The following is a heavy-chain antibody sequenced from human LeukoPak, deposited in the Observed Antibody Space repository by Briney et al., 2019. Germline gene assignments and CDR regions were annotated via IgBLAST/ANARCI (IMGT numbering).Heavy chain of an antibody. D-gene: IGHD2-2*01. CDR1: GYTFTSYG. Sequence: ASVKVSCKASGYTFTSYGISWVRQAPGQGLEWMGWISGYNGNTNYAQKFQGRVTMTTDTSTSTAYMELRSLRSDDTAVYYCARDLVVPVAMPMGPDYFDYWGQGTLVTVSS. CDR2: ISGYNGNT. CDR3: ARDLVVPVAMPMGPDYFDY. J-gene: IGHJ4*02. V-gene: IGHV1-18*01.